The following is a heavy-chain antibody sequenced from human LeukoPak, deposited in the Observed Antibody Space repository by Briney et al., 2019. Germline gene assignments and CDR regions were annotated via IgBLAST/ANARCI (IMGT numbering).Heavy chain of an antibody. Sequence: GESLKISCAASGFTFSSYAMHWVRPAPGKGLEWVAVISYDGSNKYYADSVKGRFTISRDNSKNTLYLQMNSLRAEDTAVYYCAREGDQRKYSSGWYGYWGQGTLVTVSS. D-gene: IGHD6-19*01. CDR1: GFTFSSYA. CDR3: AREGDQRKYSSGWYGY. V-gene: IGHV3-30-3*01. CDR2: ISYDGSNK. J-gene: IGHJ4*02.